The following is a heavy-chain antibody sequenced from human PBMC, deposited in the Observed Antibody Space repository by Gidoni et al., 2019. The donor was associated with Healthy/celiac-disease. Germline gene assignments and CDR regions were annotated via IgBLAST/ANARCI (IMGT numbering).Heavy chain of an antibody. J-gene: IGHJ5*02. Sequence: QVQLVQSGAEVKKPGSSVKVSCKASGGTFSSSAISWVRQAPGQGLEWMGGSIPIFGTANDAQKFQGRVTITADESTSTAYMELSSLRSEDTAVYYCASEDPSGYYLNFDPWGQGTLVTVSS. V-gene: IGHV1-69*01. D-gene: IGHD3-22*01. CDR3: ASEDPSGYYLNFDP. CDR2: SIPIFGTA. CDR1: GGTFSSSA.